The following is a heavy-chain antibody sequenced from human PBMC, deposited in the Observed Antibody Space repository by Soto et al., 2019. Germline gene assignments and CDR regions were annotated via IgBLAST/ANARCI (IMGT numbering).Heavy chain of an antibody. D-gene: IGHD2-15*01. CDR2: IYHSGST. CDR1: GGSIGSGGYS. V-gene: IGHV4-30-2*01. CDR3: ARAAPRYCSGGGCYSGRDY. Sequence: PSETLSLTCAVSGGSIGSGGYSWCWIRQPPGKGLEWIGYIYHSGSTYYNPSLKSRVTISVDTSKNQFSLKLSSVTAADTAVYYCARAAPRYCSGGGCYSGRDYWSQGTLVTVSS. J-gene: IGHJ4*02.